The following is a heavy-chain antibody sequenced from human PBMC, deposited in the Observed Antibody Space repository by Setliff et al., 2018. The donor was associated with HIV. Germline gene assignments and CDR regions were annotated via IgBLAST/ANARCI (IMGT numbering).Heavy chain of an antibody. V-gene: IGHV1-8*01. Sequence: GASVKVSCKASGYAFNSYTLNWVRQATGRGREWMGWINPNSDNTAYAQKFQGRLTMTRNTATGTVYMELSSLRSEDTAVYYCARSGRTPYYYYYMDVWGKGTTVTVSS. D-gene: IGHD2-15*01. CDR2: INPNSDNT. CDR3: ARSGRTPYYYYYMDV. CDR1: GYAFNSYT. J-gene: IGHJ6*03.